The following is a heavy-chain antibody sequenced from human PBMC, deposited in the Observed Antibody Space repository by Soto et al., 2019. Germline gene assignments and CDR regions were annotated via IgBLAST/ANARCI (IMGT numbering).Heavy chain of an antibody. J-gene: IGHJ6*02. D-gene: IGHD3-22*01. Sequence: AASVKVSCKASGYTFTSYGIHWVRQAPGQRLEWTGWINAGNGNTKYSEKFQGRVIITRDTSASTAYLELSSLRSEDTAVYYCARDPNDSSAYYHHYYYGMDVWGQGTTVTVSS. V-gene: IGHV1-3*01. CDR2: INAGNGNT. CDR3: ARDPNDSSAYYHHYYYGMDV. CDR1: GYTFTSYG.